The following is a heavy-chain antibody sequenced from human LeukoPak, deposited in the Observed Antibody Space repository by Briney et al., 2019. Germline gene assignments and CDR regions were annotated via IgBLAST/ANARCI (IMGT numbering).Heavy chain of an antibody. D-gene: IGHD3-3*01. V-gene: IGHV6-1*01. CDR1: GDSVS. J-gene: IGHJ4*02. Sequence: SQTLSLTCAISGDSVSRNWIRQSPSRGLEWLGRTYYRSKWYSDYAVSVKSRITINPVTSKNQFSLQLNSVTPEDTAVYYCARAGYDFWSGYQGVWGQETLVTVSS. CDR3: ARAGYDFWSGYQGV. CDR2: TYYRSKWYS.